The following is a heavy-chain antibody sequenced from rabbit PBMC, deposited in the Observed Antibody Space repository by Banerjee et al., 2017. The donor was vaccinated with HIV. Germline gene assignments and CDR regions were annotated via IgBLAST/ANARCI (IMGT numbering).Heavy chain of an antibody. J-gene: IGHJ3*01. D-gene: IGHD4-1*01. CDR3: ARDLAGVIGWNFGL. Sequence: QEQLVESGGDLVKPEGSLTLTCTASGFSFSSNYWISWVRQAPGKGLEWIACIYIGNSGSTYYASWAKGRFTISKTSWTTVTLQMTSLTAADTASYFCARDLAGVIGWNFGLWGQGTLVTVS. CDR1: GFSFSSNYW. V-gene: IGHV1S45*01. CDR2: IYIGNSGST.